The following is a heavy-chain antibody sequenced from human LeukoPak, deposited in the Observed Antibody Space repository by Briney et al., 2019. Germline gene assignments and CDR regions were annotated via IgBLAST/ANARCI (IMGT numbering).Heavy chain of an antibody. J-gene: IGHJ4*02. Sequence: GGSLRLSCAASGFMFSSNWMTWVRQAPGKGLEWLANINPGGSDKYFADSVRGRFTISRDNAKNSLSLQINGLRADDTAVYYCARHSDWSYDYWGQGALVTVSS. V-gene: IGHV3-7*01. CDR1: GFMFSSNW. CDR3: ARHSDWSYDY. D-gene: IGHD1-7*01. CDR2: INPGGSDK.